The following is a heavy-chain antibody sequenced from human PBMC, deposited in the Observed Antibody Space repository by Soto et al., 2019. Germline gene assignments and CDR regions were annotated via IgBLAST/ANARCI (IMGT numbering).Heavy chain of an antibody. Sequence: EVQLLESGGGLVQPGGSLRLSCAASGFTFSSYAMSWVRQAPGKGLEWVSAISGSGGSAYYADSVEGRLTICRDNSKNTLYQQMNSLRAEDMAVYFSANLDRWQHFDYWGQGTLVTVSS. CDR3: ANLDRWQHFDY. CDR1: GFTFSSYA. CDR2: ISGSGGSA. D-gene: IGHD6-13*01. V-gene: IGHV3-23*01. J-gene: IGHJ4*02.